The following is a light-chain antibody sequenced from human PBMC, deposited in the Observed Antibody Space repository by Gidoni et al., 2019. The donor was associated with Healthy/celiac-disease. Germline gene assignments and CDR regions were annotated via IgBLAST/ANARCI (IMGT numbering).Light chain of an antibody. CDR1: NIGSKS. CDR3: QVWDSSSDHPV. J-gene: IGLJ3*02. V-gene: IGLV3-21*02. CDR2: DDS. Sequence: SYVLTQPPSVSVAPGQTARITCGGNNIGSKSVHWYQQKPGQDPVLVVYDDSGRPSGIPERFSGSNSGNTATLTIGRVEAGEEADYYCQVWDSSSDHPVFGGGTKLTVL.